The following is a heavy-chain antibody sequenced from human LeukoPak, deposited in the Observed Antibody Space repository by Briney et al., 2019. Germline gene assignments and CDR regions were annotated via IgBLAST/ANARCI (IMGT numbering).Heavy chain of an antibody. J-gene: IGHJ6*03. D-gene: IGHD4-11*01. CDR1: GFTFSHYS. CDR3: ARVMMGATVTTFHYYCMDV. V-gene: IGHV3-21*01. CDR2: ITSSSSHI. Sequence: GGSLRLSCAARGFTFSHYSIDWVRQAPGKGLERVASITSSSSHIYYADSVKGRFTISRDNAKNELYLQMNSLRAEDTAIYYCARVMMGATVTTFHYYCMDVWGVGTTVTVSS.